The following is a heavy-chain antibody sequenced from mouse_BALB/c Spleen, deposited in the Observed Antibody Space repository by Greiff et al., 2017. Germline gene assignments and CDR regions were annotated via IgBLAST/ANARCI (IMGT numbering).Heavy chain of an antibody. D-gene: IGHD3-3*01. V-gene: IGHV1-18*01. CDR2: INPYNGGT. CDR3: ARRRGTGYYAMDY. Sequence: EVKLVESGPELVKPGASMKISCKASGYSFTGYTMNWVKQSHGKNLEWIGLINPYNGGTSYNQKFKGKATLTVDKSSSTAYMELLSLTSEDSAVYYCARRRGTGYYAMDYWGQGTSVTVSS. CDR1: GYSFTGYT. J-gene: IGHJ4*01.